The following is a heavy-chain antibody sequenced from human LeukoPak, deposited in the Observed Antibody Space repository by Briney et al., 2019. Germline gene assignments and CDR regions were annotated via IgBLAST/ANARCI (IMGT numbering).Heavy chain of an antibody. CDR1: GGSFSGYY. Sequence: PSETLSLTCAVYGGSFSGYYWSWIRQPPGKGLEGIGEINHSGSTNYNPSLKSRVTISVDTSKNQFSLKLSSVTAADTAVYYCARGDSSSSGWFDPWGQGTLVTVSS. V-gene: IGHV4-34*01. D-gene: IGHD6-13*01. CDR2: INHSGST. CDR3: ARGDSSSSGWFDP. J-gene: IGHJ5*02.